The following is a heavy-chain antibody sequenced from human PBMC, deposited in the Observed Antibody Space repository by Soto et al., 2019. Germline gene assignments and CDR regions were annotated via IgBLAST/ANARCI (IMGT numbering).Heavy chain of an antibody. J-gene: IGHJ5*02. CDR1: GFSFTGYY. D-gene: IGHD6-6*01. V-gene: IGHV1-2*02. CDR2: INAHSGGT. Sequence: ASVKVSCKASGFSFTGYYIHWLRQAPGQGLEWMGWINAHSGGTEYAQKFQGRVTLTRDTSISTAYMTLSSLRSDDTAIYYCAKDLTRQLAYWLDPWGQGTQVTVSS. CDR3: AKDLTRQLAYWLDP.